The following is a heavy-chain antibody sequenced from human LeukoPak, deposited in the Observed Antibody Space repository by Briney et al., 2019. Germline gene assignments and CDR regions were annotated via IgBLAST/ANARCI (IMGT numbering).Heavy chain of an antibody. V-gene: IGHV3-30*18. CDR2: ISYDGSNQ. CDR1: RFTFRTYG. J-gene: IGHJ4*02. Sequence: GGSLRLSCAASRFTFRTYGIHGVRQAPGKGMEWVAVISYDGSNQYYADSVKGRFTISRDNSKNTVYLQMNSLRAEDTAVYYCAKDSRSGYSGYNDYWGQGTLVTVSS. CDR3: AKDSRSGYSGYNDY. D-gene: IGHD5-12*01.